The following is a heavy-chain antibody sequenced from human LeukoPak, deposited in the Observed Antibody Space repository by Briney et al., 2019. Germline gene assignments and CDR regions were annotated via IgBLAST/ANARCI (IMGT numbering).Heavy chain of an antibody. J-gene: IGHJ4*02. D-gene: IGHD3-10*01. Sequence: GGSLRLSCAASGFTFSSYAMHWVRQAPGKGLEWVAATSSDLNVKLYADSVKGRFTISRDNSRSTLYLQMNSLRPEDTAIYYCAREGYYGSGSPPSLYFDYWGQGTLVTVSS. CDR1: GFTFSSYA. CDR3: AREGYYGSGSPPSLYFDY. V-gene: IGHV3-30-3*01. CDR2: TSSDLNVK.